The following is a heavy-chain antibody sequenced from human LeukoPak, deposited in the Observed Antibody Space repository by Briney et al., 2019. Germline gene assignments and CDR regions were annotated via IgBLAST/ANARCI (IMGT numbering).Heavy chain of an antibody. CDR2: ISWNSGNI. CDR1: GFTFDDYA. CDR3: AKGGAAADNYWYFDL. D-gene: IGHD6-13*01. Sequence: GRSLRLSCPASGFTFDDYAMHWVRQAPGKGLEWVSGISWNSGNITYGDSVKGRFTISRDNAKNSLYLQMNSLRTEDTALYYCAKGGAAADNYWYFDLWGRGTLVTVSS. V-gene: IGHV3-9*01. J-gene: IGHJ2*01.